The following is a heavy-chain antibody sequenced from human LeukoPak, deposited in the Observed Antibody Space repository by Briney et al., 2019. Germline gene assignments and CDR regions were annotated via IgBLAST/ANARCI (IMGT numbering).Heavy chain of an antibody. J-gene: IGHJ4*02. CDR2: ISAYNGNT. Sequence: SSVKVSCKASGYTFTSYGISWVRQAPGQGLEWMGWISAYNGNTNYAQNPQGRVTMTTDTSTSTAYMELRSLRSDDTAVYYCAREWIHLLDYWGQGTLVTVSS. V-gene: IGHV1-18*01. CDR3: AREWIHLLDY. CDR1: GYTFTSYG. D-gene: IGHD5-18*01.